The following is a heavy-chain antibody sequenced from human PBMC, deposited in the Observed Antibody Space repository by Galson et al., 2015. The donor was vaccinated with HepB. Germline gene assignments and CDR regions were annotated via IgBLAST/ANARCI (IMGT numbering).Heavy chain of an antibody. CDR2: TSGRAAAT. D-gene: IGHD3-9*01. CDR3: AKYILRYFDYGMDV. Sequence: SLRLSCAGSGFIFSNFAMSWVRQAPGKGLEWVSGTSGRAAATVYADSVKGRFTVSRDTSNNTLYLQMNSLRAEDTATYYCAKYILRYFDYGMDVWGQGTTVTVSS. J-gene: IGHJ6*02. V-gene: IGHV3-23*01. CDR1: GFIFSNFA.